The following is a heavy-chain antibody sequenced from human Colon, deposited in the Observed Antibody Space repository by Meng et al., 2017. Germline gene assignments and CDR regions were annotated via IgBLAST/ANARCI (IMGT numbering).Heavy chain of an antibody. D-gene: IGHD1-26*01. CDR2: IDGDDDK. V-gene: IGHV2-70*04. Sequence: SGPTLVKPTQTLTLTCTFSGFSLTSSVIRVSWIRQPPGKALEWLARIDGDDDKFYSTSLKTRLTISKDTSKNQVVLTMTNMDPADTATYYCARTSPCIVGGATSCAFDIWGQGTLVTVSS. J-gene: IGHJ3*02. CDR3: ARTSPCIVGGATSCAFDI. CDR1: GFSLTSSVIR.